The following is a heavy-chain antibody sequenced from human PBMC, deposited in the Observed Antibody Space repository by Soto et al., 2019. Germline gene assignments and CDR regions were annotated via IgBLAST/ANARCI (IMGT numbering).Heavy chain of an antibody. J-gene: IGHJ4*02. D-gene: IGHD3-10*01. CDR3: AKDRDYPRDYFHY. V-gene: IGHV3-23*01. Sequence: GGSLRLSCAASGFTLGSYGMSGVRQAPGKGLEWVSAVSPNGQGIYYADSVRCRFTISRDCSKNTVFLHMDSLRAEDTAVYYCAKDRDYPRDYFHYWGQGTLVTVSS. CDR2: VSPNGQGI. CDR1: GFTLGSYG.